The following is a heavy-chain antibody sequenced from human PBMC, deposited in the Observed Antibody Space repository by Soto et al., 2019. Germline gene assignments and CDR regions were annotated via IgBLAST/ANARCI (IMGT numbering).Heavy chain of an antibody. J-gene: IGHJ6*02. CDR1: GGTFSSYA. CDR2: IIPIFGTA. Sequence: QVQLVQSGAEVKKPGSSVKVSCKASGGTFSSYAISWVRQAPGQGLEWMGGIIPIFGTANYAQKFQGRVTITADKATSTADMELSSLRSEDTAVYYCAREHGSSTSCYNYYYYGMDVWGQGTTVTVSS. CDR3: AREHGSSTSCYNYYYYGMDV. D-gene: IGHD2-2*02. V-gene: IGHV1-69*06.